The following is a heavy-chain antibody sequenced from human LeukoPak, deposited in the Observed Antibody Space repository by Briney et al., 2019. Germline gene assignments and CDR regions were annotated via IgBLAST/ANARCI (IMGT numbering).Heavy chain of an antibody. Sequence: PGGSLRLSCAASGFTFSSYAMHWVRQAPGKGLEWVAVISYDGSNKYYADSVKGRFTISRDNSKNTLYLQMNSLRAEDTAVYYCARGDRFWSYYYYYMDVWGKGTTVTVSS. CDR3: ARGDRFWSYYYYYMDV. CDR1: GFTFSSYA. D-gene: IGHD3-3*01. V-gene: IGHV3-30*04. CDR2: ISYDGSNK. J-gene: IGHJ6*03.